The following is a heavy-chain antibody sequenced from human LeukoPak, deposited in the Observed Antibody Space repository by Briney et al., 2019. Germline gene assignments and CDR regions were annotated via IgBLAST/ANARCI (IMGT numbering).Heavy chain of an antibody. J-gene: IGHJ6*02. CDR2: IGSSSSYI. V-gene: IGHV3-21*01. CDR3: ARASYGDYSPVPYYYYGMDV. D-gene: IGHD4-17*01. Sequence: GGSLRLSCAASGLTFSSYAMSWVRQAPGKGLEWVSSIGSSSSYIYSADSVKGRFTISRDNAKNSLYLQMNSLRAEDTAVYYCARASYGDYSPVPYYYYGMDVWGQGTTVTVSS. CDR1: GLTFSSYA.